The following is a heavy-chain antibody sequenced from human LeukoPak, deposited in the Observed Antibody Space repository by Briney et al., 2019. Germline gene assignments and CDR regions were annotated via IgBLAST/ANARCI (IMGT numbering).Heavy chain of an antibody. D-gene: IGHD2-2*01. J-gene: IGHJ6*02. V-gene: IGHV4-39*07. CDR1: GGSISSSSYY. Sequence: SETLSLTCIVPGGSISSSSYYWAWIRQSPGKGLEWIGTFSSGGSAYYNPSLTSRVSISKDTSKNQFSLKLSSVTAADTAVYYCAREGGYVERAMRHYFYGMDVWGQGTTVTVSS. CDR3: AREGGYVERAMRHYFYGMDV. CDR2: FSSGGSA.